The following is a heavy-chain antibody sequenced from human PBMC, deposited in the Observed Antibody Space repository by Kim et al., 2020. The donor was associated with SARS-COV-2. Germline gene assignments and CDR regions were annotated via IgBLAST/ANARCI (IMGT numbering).Heavy chain of an antibody. V-gene: IGHV2-5*01. CDR3: AHRRGIQANWFDP. J-gene: IGHJ5*02. Sequence: PALKGRLTITKDTSKNQVVLTMTNMDPVDTATYYCAHRRGIQANWFDPWGQGTLVTVSS. D-gene: IGHD5-18*01.